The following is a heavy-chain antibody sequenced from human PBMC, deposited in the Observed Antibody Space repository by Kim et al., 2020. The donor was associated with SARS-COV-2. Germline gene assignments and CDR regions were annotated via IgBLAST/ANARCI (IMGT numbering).Heavy chain of an antibody. J-gene: IGHJ3*02. D-gene: IGHD3-3*01. CDR2: T. CDR3: ARDWGGYAFDI. Sequence: TTSAPSLKRRVTLSVDTSKSQFSLKLSSVTAADTAVYYCARDWGGYAFDIWGQGTMVTVSS. V-gene: IGHV4-59*01.